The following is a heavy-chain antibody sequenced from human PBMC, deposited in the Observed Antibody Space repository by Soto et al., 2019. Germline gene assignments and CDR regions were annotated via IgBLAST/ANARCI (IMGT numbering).Heavy chain of an antibody. CDR3: ARHQSIVVVTAARAFDI. Sequence: SETLSLTCTVSGGSISSSSHYWVWIRQPPGKGLEWIGSIYYSGDTYYNPSLKRRVTISVDTSKKQLSERMNSVTAENKEEYYCARHQSIVVVTAARAFDIWGQGTMVT. CDR2: IYYSGDT. V-gene: IGHV4-39*01. D-gene: IGHD2-15*01. CDR1: GGSISSSSHY. J-gene: IGHJ3*02.